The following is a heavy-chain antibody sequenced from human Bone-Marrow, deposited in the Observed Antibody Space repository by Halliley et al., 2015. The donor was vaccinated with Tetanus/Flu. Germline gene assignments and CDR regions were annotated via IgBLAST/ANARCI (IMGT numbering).Heavy chain of an antibody. CDR3: ARIKAPEGAYFSYYGMGV. Sequence: SLRLSCIASGFTFSDFTMNWVRQAPGKGLQWVSSISSSGTYTYYADSLQGRFTIARDNAKRSLYLQVNSLRTEDTGIYYCARIKAPEGAYFSYYGMGVWGQGPTVTVS. CDR2: ISSSGTYT. D-gene: IGHD2-21*01. J-gene: IGHJ6*02. V-gene: IGHV3-21*04. CDR1: GFTFSDFT.